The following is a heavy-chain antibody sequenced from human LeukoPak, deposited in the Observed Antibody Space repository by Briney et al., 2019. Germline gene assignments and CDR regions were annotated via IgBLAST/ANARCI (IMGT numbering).Heavy chain of an antibody. J-gene: IGHJ4*02. V-gene: IGHV1-2*06. Sequence: ASVKVSCKASGYTFTGYYMHWVRQAPGQGLEWMGRINPNSGGTNYAQKFQGRVTMTRDTSISTAYMELVRLRSDDTAVYYCARVRSRGRYFDWLLGDYWGQGTLVTVSS. CDR3: ARVRSRGRYFDWLLGDY. CDR1: GYTFTGYY. D-gene: IGHD3-9*01. CDR2: INPNSGGT.